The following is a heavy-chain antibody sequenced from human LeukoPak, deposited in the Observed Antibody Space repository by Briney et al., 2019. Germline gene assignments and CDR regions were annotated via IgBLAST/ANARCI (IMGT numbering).Heavy chain of an antibody. J-gene: IGHJ4*02. CDR3: ARQSMVRGVIIAGEIDY. CDR2: IYPGDSDT. Sequence: GESLKISCKGSGYSFTSYWIGWVRQMPGKGLEWMGIIYPGDSDTRYSPSFQGQVTISADKSISTAYLQWSSLKASDTAMYYCARQSMVRGVIIAGEIDYWGQGTLVTVSS. V-gene: IGHV5-51*01. CDR1: GYSFTSYW. D-gene: IGHD3-10*01.